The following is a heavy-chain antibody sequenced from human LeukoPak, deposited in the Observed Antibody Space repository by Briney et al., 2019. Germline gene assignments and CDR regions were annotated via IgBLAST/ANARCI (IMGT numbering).Heavy chain of an antibody. CDR3: ARDPAAALLEFDY. Sequence: EASVKVSCKASGYSFTAYYMHWVRQAPGQGLEWMGWIHPDSGGTNYAQKFQGRVTMTRDTSISTAYMELSRLGSDDTAVYYCARDPAAALLEFDYWGQGTLVAVSS. D-gene: IGHD6-13*01. J-gene: IGHJ4*02. V-gene: IGHV1-2*02. CDR1: GYSFTAYY. CDR2: IHPDSGGT.